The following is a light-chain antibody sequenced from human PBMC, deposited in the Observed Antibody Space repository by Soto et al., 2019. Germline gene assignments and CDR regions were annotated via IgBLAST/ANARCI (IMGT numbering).Light chain of an antibody. J-gene: IGKJ1*01. CDR2: DAS. CDR1: QSVRSN. CDR3: QPYNNWPSWT. V-gene: IGKV3D-15*01. Sequence: EIVMTQSPATLSVSPGERATLSCRASQSVRSNLAWYQQKPGQAPRLLIYDASTRDTGIPARFSGSGSGTEFTLTISSLQSEDYAVYYCQPYNNWPSWTFDQGTKVDIK.